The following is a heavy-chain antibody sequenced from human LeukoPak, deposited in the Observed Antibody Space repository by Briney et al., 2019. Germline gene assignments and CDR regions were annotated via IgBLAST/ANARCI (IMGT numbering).Heavy chain of an antibody. D-gene: IGHD6-19*01. CDR3: ARDQYSSGWYYYMDV. J-gene: IGHJ6*03. Sequence: PSETLSLTCTVSGYSISSGYYWGWIRQAPGKGLEWIGSIYHSGSTNYNPSLKSRVTMSVDTSKNQFSLKLSSVTAADTAVYYCARDQYSSGWYYYMDVWGKGTTVTISS. CDR2: IYHSGST. CDR1: GYSISSGYY. V-gene: IGHV4-38-2*02.